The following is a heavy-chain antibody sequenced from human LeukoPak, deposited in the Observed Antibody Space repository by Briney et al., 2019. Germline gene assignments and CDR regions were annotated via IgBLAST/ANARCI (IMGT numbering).Heavy chain of an antibody. CDR2: IIPIFGAA. CDR3: ARAPYTSGGSTNLFYYYYMDV. V-gene: IGHV1-69*01. Sequence: SVKVSCKASGGTFSSYAISWVRQAPGQGLEWMGGIIPIFGAANYAQKFQGRVTITADESTSTVYMELSSLRSEDTAVYYCARAPYTSGGSTNLFYYYYMDVWGKGTTVTVSS. D-gene: IGHD6-19*01. J-gene: IGHJ6*03. CDR1: GGTFSSYA.